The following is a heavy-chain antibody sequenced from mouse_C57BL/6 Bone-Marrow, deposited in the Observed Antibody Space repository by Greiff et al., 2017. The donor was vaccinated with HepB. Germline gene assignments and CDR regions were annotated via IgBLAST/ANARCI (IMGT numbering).Heavy chain of an antibody. J-gene: IGHJ1*03. V-gene: IGHV1-76*01. D-gene: IGHD2-3*01. CDR2: IYPGSGNN. CDR1: GYTFTDYY. Sequence: VQLQQSGAELVRPGASVKLSCKASGYTFTDYYINWVKQRPGQGLEWIARIYPGSGNNYYNEKFKGKATLTAEKSSSTAYMQLSSLTSEDSAVYFCARYRRLLWYFDVWGTGTTVTVSS. CDR3: ARYRRLLWYFDV.